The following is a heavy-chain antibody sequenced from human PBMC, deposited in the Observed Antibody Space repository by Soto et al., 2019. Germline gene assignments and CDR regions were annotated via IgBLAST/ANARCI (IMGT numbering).Heavy chain of an antibody. Sequence: GASVKVSCKASGYTFTSYDINWVRQATGQGLEWMGWMNPNSGNTGYAQKFQGRVTMTRNTSISTAYMELSSLRSEDTAVYYCAGYCSSTSCYTVAKGGYYYGMDVWGQGTTFTVSS. CDR1: GYTFTSYD. D-gene: IGHD2-2*02. CDR3: AGYCSSTSCYTVAKGGYYYGMDV. J-gene: IGHJ6*02. CDR2: MNPNSGNT. V-gene: IGHV1-8*01.